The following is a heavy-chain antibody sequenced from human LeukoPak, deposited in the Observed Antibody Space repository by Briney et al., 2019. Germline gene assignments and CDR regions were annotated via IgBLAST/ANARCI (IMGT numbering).Heavy chain of an antibody. D-gene: IGHD4-17*01. Sequence: EASVKVSCKASGGTFSSYAISWVRQAPGQGLEWMGGIIPIFGTANYAQKFQGRVTITADESTSTAYTELSSLRSEDTAVYYCARSNNDGDYLGVGFDYWGQGTLVTVSS. CDR2: IIPIFGTA. V-gene: IGHV1-69*13. CDR3: ARSNNDGDYLGVGFDY. J-gene: IGHJ4*02. CDR1: GGTFSSYA.